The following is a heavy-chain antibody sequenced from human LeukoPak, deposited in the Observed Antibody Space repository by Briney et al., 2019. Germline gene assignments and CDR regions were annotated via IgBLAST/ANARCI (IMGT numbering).Heavy chain of an antibody. V-gene: IGHV1-2*06. CDR1: GYTFTGYY. CDR3: ARDRLAGGNRHFSF. CDR2: INPNSGGT. Sequence: ASVKVSCKASGYTFTGYYMHWVRQAPGQGLEWMGRINPNSGGTNYAQKFQGRVTMTRDTSISTAYMELSRLRSDDTAVYYCARDRLAGGNRHFSFWGQGTLVTVSS. D-gene: IGHD4-23*01. J-gene: IGHJ4*02.